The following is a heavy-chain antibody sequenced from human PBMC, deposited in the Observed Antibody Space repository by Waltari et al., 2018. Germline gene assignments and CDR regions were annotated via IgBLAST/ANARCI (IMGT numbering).Heavy chain of an antibody. CDR1: GGSISSGSYY. CDR3: ARVSDGVVGTFDI. V-gene: IGHV4-61*02. CDR2: IYTSGST. Sequence: QVQLQESGPGLVKPSQTLSLTCTVSGGSISSGSYYWSWIRQPAGKGLEWIGRIYTSGSTNYNPSLKSRVTISVDTSRNQFSLKLSSLTAADTAVYYCARVSDGVVGTFDIWGQGAMVTVSS. J-gene: IGHJ3*02. D-gene: IGHD3-3*01.